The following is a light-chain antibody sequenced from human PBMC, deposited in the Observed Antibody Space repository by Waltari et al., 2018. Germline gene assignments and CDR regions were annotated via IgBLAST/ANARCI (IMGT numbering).Light chain of an antibody. CDR3: SSYTTSSAPGV. Sequence: QSALTQPASVSGSPGHSIPISCSGTDSDVGAYDFVSWYQQHPGKAPHLISYEVSNRPSGISNRFSASKSGNTASLTISGLQAEDEADYYCSSYTTSSAPGVFGTGTRVTVL. J-gene: IGLJ1*01. CDR2: EVS. CDR1: DSDVGAYDF. V-gene: IGLV2-14*01.